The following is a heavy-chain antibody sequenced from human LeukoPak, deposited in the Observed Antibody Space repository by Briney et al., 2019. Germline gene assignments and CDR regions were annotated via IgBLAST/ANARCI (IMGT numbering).Heavy chain of an antibody. D-gene: IGHD6-13*01. J-gene: IGHJ5*02. CDR2: IYHSGNT. V-gene: IGHV4-4*02. CDR1: GGSIISSNW. Sequence: PSETLSLTCAVSGGSIISSNWWSVVRQPPGKGLGWIGIIYHSGNTNYTQSLKSRVTISLDKSKNQFSLKLSSVTAAERAVYYCARGVAAAGTDWFDPWGQGTLVTVSS. CDR3: ARGVAAAGTDWFDP.